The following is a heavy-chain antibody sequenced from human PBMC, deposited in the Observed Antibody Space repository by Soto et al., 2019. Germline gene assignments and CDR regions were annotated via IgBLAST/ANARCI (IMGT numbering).Heavy chain of an antibody. J-gene: IGHJ4*02. CDR1: GASIGSGSYY. D-gene: IGHD7-27*01. CDR2: IYDSGRT. Sequence: QVQLQESGPGLVQPSQTLSLTCTVSGASIGSGSYYWSWIRQYPGEGLVWIGHIYDSGRTYSNPSLESRVSISIDTSKNEFSLTLTSVTAADTAVYYCARLTTIITGAFDDWGLGTVVTVSS. CDR3: ARLTTIITGAFDD. V-gene: IGHV4-31*03.